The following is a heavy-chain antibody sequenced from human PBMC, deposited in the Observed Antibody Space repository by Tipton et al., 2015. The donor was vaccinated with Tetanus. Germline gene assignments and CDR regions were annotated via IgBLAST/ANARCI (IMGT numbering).Heavy chain of an antibody. CDR2: ISSTSRYI. Sequence: SLRLSCVVSGFTFSSYTMNWVRQAPGKGLEWVSSISSTSRYIYYADSVKGRFTISRDNSKNPLFLQLSSLRVDDTALYFCVSGSSLDYWGQGTLVAVSP. CDR3: VSGSSLDY. V-gene: IGHV3-21*01. CDR1: GFTFSSYT. J-gene: IGHJ4*02. D-gene: IGHD6-6*01.